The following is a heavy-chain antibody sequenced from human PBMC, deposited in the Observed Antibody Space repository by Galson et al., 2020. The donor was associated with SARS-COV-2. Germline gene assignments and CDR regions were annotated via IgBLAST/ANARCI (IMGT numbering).Heavy chain of an antibody. CDR2: INGDGANA. D-gene: IGHD6-19*01. CDR3: ARDRNQWQVLVALDI. Sequence: GGSLRLSCAASGFTFSTYYMHWVRQSPGKGLVWLARINGDGANAIYADSVKGRVTVSRDNAKNTLYLQMNGLRADDTAVYFCARDRNQWQVLVALDIWGQGTMVAVSS. V-gene: IGHV3-74*01. J-gene: IGHJ3*02. CDR1: GFTFSTYY.